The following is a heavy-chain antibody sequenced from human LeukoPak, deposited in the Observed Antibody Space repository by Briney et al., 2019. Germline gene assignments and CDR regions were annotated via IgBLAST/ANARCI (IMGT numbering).Heavy chain of an antibody. D-gene: IGHD1-26*01. CDR1: GYTLTELS. V-gene: IGHV1-24*01. CDR3: ATVFTQWEPFDY. J-gene: IGHJ4*02. Sequence: EASVKVSCKVSGYTLTELSMHWVRQAPGKGLEWMGGFDPEDGETIYAQKFQGRVTMTEDTSTDTAYMELSSLRSEDTAVYYCATVFTQWEPFDYWGQGTLVTVSS. CDR2: FDPEDGET.